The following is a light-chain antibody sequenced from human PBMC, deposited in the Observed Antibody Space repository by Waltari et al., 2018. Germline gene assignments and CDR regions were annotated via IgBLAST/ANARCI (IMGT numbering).Light chain of an antibody. CDR2: SND. CDR3: AAWDDSINGPA. J-gene: IGLJ3*02. Sequence: QSVLTQPPSASGAPGQTVAIPCSGSASNIDRNAVTWYQQFPGTAPKLLIYSNDQRPSGVPGRFSGSKSGTSASLAISGLQSEDEAHYYCAAWDDSINGPAFGGGTKLTVL. V-gene: IGLV1-44*01. CDR1: ASNIDRNA.